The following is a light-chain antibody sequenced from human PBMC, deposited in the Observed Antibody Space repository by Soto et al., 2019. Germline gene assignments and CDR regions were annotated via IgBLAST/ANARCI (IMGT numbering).Light chain of an antibody. CDR2: EVS. V-gene: IGLV2-14*01. CDR1: SSDVGGYNY. Sequence: QSVLTQPASVSGSPGQSITISCTGTSSDVGGYNYVSWYQQHPGKAPKLMIYEVSNRPSGVPDRFSGSKSGTSASLAITGLQADDEADYYCQSYDRSLSSPIFGGGTKLTVL. CDR3: QSYDRSLSSPI. J-gene: IGLJ2*01.